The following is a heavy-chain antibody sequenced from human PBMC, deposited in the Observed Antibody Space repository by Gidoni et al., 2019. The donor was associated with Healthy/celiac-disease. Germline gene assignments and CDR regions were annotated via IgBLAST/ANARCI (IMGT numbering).Heavy chain of an antibody. CDR3: ARISDRHSFDP. Sequence: QVQLQESGPGLVKPSETLSLTCTVSGGSVSSGSYYWSWIRQPPGKGLEWIGYIYYSGSTNYNPSLKSRVTISVDTSKNQFSLKLSSVTAADTAVYYCARISDRHSFDPWGQGTLVTVSS. CDR1: GGSVSSGSYY. V-gene: IGHV4-61*01. J-gene: IGHJ5*02. CDR2: IYYSGST. D-gene: IGHD5-18*01.